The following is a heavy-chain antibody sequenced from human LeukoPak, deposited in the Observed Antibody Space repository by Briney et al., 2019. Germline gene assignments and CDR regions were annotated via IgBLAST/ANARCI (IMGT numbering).Heavy chain of an antibody. CDR1: GFTFSSYS. CDR2: ISSSSSYI. CDR3: ASTLKGGFHYYGMDV. D-gene: IGHD2-15*01. J-gene: IGHJ6*02. V-gene: IGHV3-21*01. Sequence: GGSLRLSCAASGFTFSSYSMNWVRQAPGKGLEWVSSISSSSSYIYYADSVKGRFTISRDNAKNSLYLQMNSLRAEDTAVNYCASTLKGGFHYYGMDVWGQGTTVTVSS.